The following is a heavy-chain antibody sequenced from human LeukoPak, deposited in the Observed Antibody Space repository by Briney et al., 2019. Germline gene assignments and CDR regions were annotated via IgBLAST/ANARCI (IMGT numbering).Heavy chain of an antibody. J-gene: IGHJ4*02. CDR3: AKGREQQLVRGFDY. Sequence: GGSLRLSCAASGFTFSSYWMSWVRQAPGKGLEWVANIKQDGSEKYYVDSVKGRFTISRDNAKNSLYLQMNSLRAEDTALYYCAKGREQQLVRGFDYWGQGTLVTVSS. D-gene: IGHD6-13*01. V-gene: IGHV3-7*03. CDR2: IKQDGSEK. CDR1: GFTFSSYW.